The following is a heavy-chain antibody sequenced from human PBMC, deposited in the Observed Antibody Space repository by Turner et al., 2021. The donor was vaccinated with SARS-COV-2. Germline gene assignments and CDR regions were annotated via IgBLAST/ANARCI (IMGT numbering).Heavy chain of an antibody. V-gene: IGHV4-39*01. CDR1: GGSISSSSYY. CDR2: IYYSGRT. D-gene: IGHD1-26*01. CDR3: AGEVVVLTTTHYGMDV. J-gene: IGHJ6*02. Sequence: QLQLQESGPGLVRPSETLSLTCTVSGGSISSSSYYWGWIRQPPGKGLEWIGSIYYSGRTYYNPSFKSRFTISVDTSKNQFSLKLSFVTAADTAVYYCAGEVVVLTTTHYGMDVWGQGTTVTVSS.